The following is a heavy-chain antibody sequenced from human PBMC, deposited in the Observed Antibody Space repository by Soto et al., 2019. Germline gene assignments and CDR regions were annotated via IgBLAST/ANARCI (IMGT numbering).Heavy chain of an antibody. CDR3: AKVTGYCSSSSCSREYYYYYGLDV. Sequence: EVQLLESGGGLVQPGGSLRLSCAASGFTFSSYAMSWVRQAPGKGLEWVSAISGSGGSTYYADSVKGRFTISRDNPKNTLYLQMNSLRPEDTAVYYCAKVTGYCSSSSCSREYYYYYGLDVWGQGTTVTVSS. CDR2: ISGSGGST. J-gene: IGHJ6*02. D-gene: IGHD2-2*01. V-gene: IGHV3-23*01. CDR1: GFTFSSYA.